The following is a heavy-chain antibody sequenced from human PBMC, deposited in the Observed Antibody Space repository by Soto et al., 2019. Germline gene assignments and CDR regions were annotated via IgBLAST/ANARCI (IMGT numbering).Heavy chain of an antibody. CDR1: GFIFSNYA. CDR2: ISGSGATT. V-gene: IGHV3-23*01. CDR3: TKGGIPRRYNIPKVDFDY. D-gene: IGHD1-1*01. J-gene: IGHJ4*02. Sequence: LRLSCAASGFIFSNYAMSWVRQAPGGGLEWVSAISGSGATTYYPDSVKGRFTISRDNSKNTLYLQMNNLRADDTAVYYCTKGGIPRRYNIPKVDFDYWGQGSQVTVSS.